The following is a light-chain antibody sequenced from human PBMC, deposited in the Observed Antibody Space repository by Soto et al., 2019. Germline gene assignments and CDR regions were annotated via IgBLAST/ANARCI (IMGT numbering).Light chain of an antibody. Sequence: QSALTQPASVSGSPGQSITISCTGISSDVGSYNLVSWYQQHPGKAPKLMIYEGSKRPSGVSNRFSGSKSGNTASLTISGLQAEDEADYYCCSYAGSGVVFGGGTKLTVL. CDR1: SSDVGSYNL. V-gene: IGLV2-23*01. CDR3: CSYAGSGVV. J-gene: IGLJ2*01. CDR2: EGS.